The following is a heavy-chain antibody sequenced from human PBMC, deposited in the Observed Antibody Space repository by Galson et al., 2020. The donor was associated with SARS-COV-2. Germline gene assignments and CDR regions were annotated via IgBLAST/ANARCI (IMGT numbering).Heavy chain of an antibody. V-gene: IGHV3-30*04. D-gene: IGHD3-16*02. CDR1: GFTFSSYA. Sequence: QAGGSLRLSCAASGFTFSSYAMHWVRQAPGKGLEWVAVISYDGSNKYYADSVKGRFTISRDNSKNTLYLQMNSLRAEDTAVYYCARSPIALYGMDVWGQGTMVTVSS. CDR3: ARSPIALYGMDV. CDR2: ISYDGSNK. J-gene: IGHJ6*02.